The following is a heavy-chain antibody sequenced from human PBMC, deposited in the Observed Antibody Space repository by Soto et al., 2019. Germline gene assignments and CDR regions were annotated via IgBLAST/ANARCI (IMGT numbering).Heavy chain of an antibody. CDR3: AKGKLRYFDVLYY. CDR2: ISYDGSNK. J-gene: IGHJ4*02. V-gene: IGHV3-30*18. Sequence: PGGSLRLSFAAAGFTYSRDGMHLVRQAPGKGLEWVAVISYDGSNKYYADSVKGRFTISRDNSKNTLYLQMNSLRAEDTAVYYCAKGKLRYFDVLYYWGQGTLVTVSS. D-gene: IGHD3-9*01. CDR1: GFTYSRDG.